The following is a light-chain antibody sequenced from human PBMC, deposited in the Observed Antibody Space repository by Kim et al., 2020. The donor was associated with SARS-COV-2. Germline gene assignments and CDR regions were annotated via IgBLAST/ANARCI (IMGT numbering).Light chain of an antibody. J-gene: IGLJ2*01. Sequence: SSELTQDPAVSVALGQTVRITCQGDSLRSYYASWYQEKPGQAPVLVIYGKNNRPSGIPDRFSGSSSGNTASLTITGAQAEDEADYYCNSRDSSGNYPVVF. CDR1: SLRSYY. CDR2: GKN. V-gene: IGLV3-19*01. CDR3: NSRDSSGNYPVV.